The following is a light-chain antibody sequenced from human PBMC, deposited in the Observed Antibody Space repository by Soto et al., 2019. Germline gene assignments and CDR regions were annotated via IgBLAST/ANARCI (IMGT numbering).Light chain of an antibody. CDR2: GAS. CDR3: HQYNDWPFT. J-gene: IGKJ2*01. CDR1: QSVSIN. Sequence: EIVMTQSPATLSVSPGERATLFCRASQSVSINLAWYQQRPGQAPRLLIYGASTRATGIPASFSGSGSGTEFTLAISSLQSEDFAVYYCHQYNDWPFTFGQGTKLEIK. V-gene: IGKV3-15*01.